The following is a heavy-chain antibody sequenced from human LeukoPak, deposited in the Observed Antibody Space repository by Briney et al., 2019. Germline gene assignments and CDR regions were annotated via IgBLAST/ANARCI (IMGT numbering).Heavy chain of an antibody. CDR1: RFTFSNYA. CDR2: ISGSGDIT. CDR3: ARAYDILTGYYVF. J-gene: IGHJ4*02. V-gene: IGHV3-23*01. D-gene: IGHD3-9*01. Sequence: GGSLRLSCAASRFTFSNYAMSWVRQAPGKGLEWVSAISGSGDITYNADSVKGRFTISRDNSKNTLYLQMNSLRAEDTAVYYCARAYDILTGYYVFWGQGTLVTVSS.